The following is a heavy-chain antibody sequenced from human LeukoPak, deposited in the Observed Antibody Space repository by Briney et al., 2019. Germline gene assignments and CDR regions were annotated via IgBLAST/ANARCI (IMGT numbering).Heavy chain of an antibody. Sequence: GGSLRLSCAASGFTFSSYAMSWVCQAPGKGLEWVSAISGSGGSTYYADSVKGRFTISRDNSKNTLYLQMNSLRAEDTAVYYCAKQYYDILTGYYMDYWGQGTLVTVSS. V-gene: IGHV3-23*01. D-gene: IGHD3-9*01. J-gene: IGHJ4*02. CDR2: ISGSGGST. CDR1: GFTFSSYA. CDR3: AKQYYDILTGYYMDY.